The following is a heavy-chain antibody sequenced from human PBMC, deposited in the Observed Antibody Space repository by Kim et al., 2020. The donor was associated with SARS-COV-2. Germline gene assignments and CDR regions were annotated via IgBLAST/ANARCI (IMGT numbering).Heavy chain of an antibody. V-gene: IGHV4-59*01. CDR2: IYYSGST. CDR1: GGSISSYY. D-gene: IGHD6-6*01. Sequence: SETLSLTCTVSGGSISSYYWSWIRQPPGKGLEWIGYIYYSGSTNYNPSLNSRVTISVDTSKNQFSLKLSSLTAADTAVYYCARAPHRMAARPFWFDRWG. J-gene: IGHJ5*02. CDR3: ARAPHRMAARPFWFDR.